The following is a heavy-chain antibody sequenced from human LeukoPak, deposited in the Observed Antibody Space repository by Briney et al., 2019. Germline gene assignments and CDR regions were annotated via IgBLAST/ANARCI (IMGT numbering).Heavy chain of an antibody. D-gene: IGHD3-10*01. V-gene: IGHV3-11*01. Sequence: GGSLRLSCAASGFTFSDYNMRWIRQAPGKGLEWVSSISRSGSTKYYADSVKGRFTISRDNSKNMLYLQMNSLRAEDTAVYYCAKDNYGSSVYWGQGTLVTVSS. CDR2: ISRSGSTK. CDR1: GFTFSDYN. J-gene: IGHJ4*02. CDR3: AKDNYGSSVY.